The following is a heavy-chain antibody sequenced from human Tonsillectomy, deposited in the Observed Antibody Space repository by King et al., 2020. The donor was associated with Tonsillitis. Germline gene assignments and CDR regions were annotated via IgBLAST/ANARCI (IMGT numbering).Heavy chain of an antibody. D-gene: IGHD3-22*01. V-gene: IGHV1-69*09. CDR3: ARGLYDSSGFTLGF. J-gene: IGHJ4*02. CDR1: GGTFSSHA. CDR2: IIPVIGIG. Sequence: QLVQSGAEVKKPGSSVKVSCKASGGTFSSHAISWVRQAPGQGFEWMGRIIPVIGIGNYAQKFQGRVTITADKSTSTVYLELSSLRSEDTAVYYCARGLYDSSGFTLGFWGQGTLVTVSS.